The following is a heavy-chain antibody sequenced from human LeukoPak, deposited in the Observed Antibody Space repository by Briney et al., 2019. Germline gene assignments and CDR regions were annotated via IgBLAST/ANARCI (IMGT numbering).Heavy chain of an antibody. Sequence: GGSLRLSCAASGFTFSSYGMHWVRQAPGEGLEWVAFIRYDGSNKYYADSVKGRFTISRDNSKNTLYLQMNRLRAEDTAVYYCATLIVGATSSDYWGQGTLVAVSS. V-gene: IGHV3-30*02. J-gene: IGHJ4*02. CDR3: ATLIVGATSSDY. D-gene: IGHD1-26*01. CDR2: IRYDGSNK. CDR1: GFTFSSYG.